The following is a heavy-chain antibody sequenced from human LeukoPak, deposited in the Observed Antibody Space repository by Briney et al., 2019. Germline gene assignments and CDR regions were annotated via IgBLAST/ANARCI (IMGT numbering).Heavy chain of an antibody. CDR2: INHSGST. J-gene: IGHJ4*02. CDR3: ARVPVLDVLVVYEEDN. D-gene: IGHD2-8*02. CDR1: GGSFSGYY. V-gene: IGHV4-34*01. Sequence: SETLSLTCAVYGGSFSGYYWSWIRQPPGKGLEWIGEINHSGSTNYNPSLKSRVTISVDTSKNQFSLELSSVTAADTAVYYCARVPVLDVLVVYEEDNWGQGTLVTVSS.